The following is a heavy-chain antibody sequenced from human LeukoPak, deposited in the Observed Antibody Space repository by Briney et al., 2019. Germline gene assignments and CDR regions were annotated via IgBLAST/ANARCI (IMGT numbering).Heavy chain of an antibody. CDR3: ARGWRIWGSFSHHTQQQYYFVY. Sequence: SSQTRSLTCAVYGGSPSGLYWRWIRHPPGKGRGWIGEINNSGGTNFNTSLKSRVPLSVDTPKNQFSLNWSSVTAADTAVYYCARGWRIWGSFSHHTQQQYYFVYWGQGTLVTVSS. CDR2: INNSGGT. J-gene: IGHJ4*02. V-gene: IGHV4-34*01. CDR1: GGSPSGLY. D-gene: IGHD6-13*01.